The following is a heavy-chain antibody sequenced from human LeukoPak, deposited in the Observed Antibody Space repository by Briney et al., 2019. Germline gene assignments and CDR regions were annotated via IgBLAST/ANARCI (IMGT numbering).Heavy chain of an antibody. Sequence: PSETLSLTCAVYGGSFSGYYWSWTHQPPGKGLEWIGEINHSGSTNYNPSLKSRVTISVDTSKNQFSLKLSSVTAADTAVYYCARGNIAAAGNDYWGQGTLVTVSS. V-gene: IGHV4-34*01. CDR1: GGSFSGYY. J-gene: IGHJ4*02. D-gene: IGHD6-13*01. CDR3: ARGNIAAAGNDY. CDR2: INHSGST.